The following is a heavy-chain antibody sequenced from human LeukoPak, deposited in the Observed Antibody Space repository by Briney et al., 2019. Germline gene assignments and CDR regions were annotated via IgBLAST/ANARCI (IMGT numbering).Heavy chain of an antibody. D-gene: IGHD1-7*01. CDR2: INPNTGVT. J-gene: IGHJ5*02. V-gene: IGHV1-2*06. CDR3: ARAFVKGTTEYNYLDP. CDR1: GYTFIDYY. Sequence: ASVKVSCKASGYTFIDYYLRWVRLAPGQGPEWMGRINPNTGVTIYAQMFQNRVTMTRDTSTNTAYMELSSLTSDDTAVYFCARAFVKGTTEYNYLDPWGQGTLVTVSS.